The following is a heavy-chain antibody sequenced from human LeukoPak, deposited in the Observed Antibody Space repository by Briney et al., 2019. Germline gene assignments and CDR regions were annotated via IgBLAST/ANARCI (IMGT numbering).Heavy chain of an antibody. D-gene: IGHD3-22*01. Sequence: SQTLSLTCTVSGGSGNYYRTWIRQHPGKGLEWIGYISHIGSTSYNPSLKSRVAISVDTSKTQFFLRLTSVTAADTAVYYCATYYYDNRRGFDPWGQGTLVTVSS. V-gene: IGHV4-31*03. CDR2: ISHIGST. J-gene: IGHJ5*02. CDR3: ATYYYDNRRGFDP. CDR1: GGSGNYY.